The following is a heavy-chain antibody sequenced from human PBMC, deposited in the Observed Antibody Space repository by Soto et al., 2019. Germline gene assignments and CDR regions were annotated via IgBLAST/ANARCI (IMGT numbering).Heavy chain of an antibody. CDR3: ARVDYYDSSGYYLFDP. J-gene: IGHJ5*02. D-gene: IGHD3-22*01. Sequence: SVKVSCKASGGTFSSYAISWVRQAPGQGLEWMGGIIPIFGTANYAQKFQGRVTITADESTSTAYMELSSLRSEDTAVCYCARVDYYDSSGYYLFDPWGQGTLVTVSS. V-gene: IGHV1-69*01. CDR1: GGTFSSYA. CDR2: IIPIFGTA.